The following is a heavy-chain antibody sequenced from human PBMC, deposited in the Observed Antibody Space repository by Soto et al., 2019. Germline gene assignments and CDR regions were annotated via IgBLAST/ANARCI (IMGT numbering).Heavy chain of an antibody. J-gene: IGHJ6*02. V-gene: IGHV1-18*01. D-gene: IGHD1-26*01. CDR2: INADKGNT. CDR3: AIREGGYYYYGMDV. Sequence: GASVKVSCKASGYSLTSYSMHWVRQAPGQGLEWMGYINADKGNTNYSQRLQGRVTMTTDTSTSTAYMELRSLRSDDTAVYYCAIREGGYYYYGMDVWGQGTTVTVSS. CDR1: GYSLTSYS.